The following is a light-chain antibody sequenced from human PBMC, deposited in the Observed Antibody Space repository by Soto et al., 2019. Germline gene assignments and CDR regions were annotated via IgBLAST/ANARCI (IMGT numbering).Light chain of an antibody. CDR3: HQRSNWLT. Sequence: EIVLTQSPATLSLSPGERATLSCSASQSVSSYLAWYQQKPGQAPRLLIYDASNRATGIPARFSGSGSGTDFTLTISSLEPEDFAVYYCHQRSNWLTFGQGTKVEIK. CDR2: DAS. CDR1: QSVSSY. V-gene: IGKV3-11*01. J-gene: IGKJ1*01.